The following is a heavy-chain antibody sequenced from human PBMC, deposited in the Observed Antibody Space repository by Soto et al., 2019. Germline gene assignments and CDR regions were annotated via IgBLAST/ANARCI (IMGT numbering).Heavy chain of an antibody. V-gene: IGHV3-48*02. Sequence: GVLRLSCAGSGFAFSTYMMNWVRHAPGKGLEWIADISTNGRSKSYAASVRGRFTISRDNTKNSMYLQVNSLRDDDTAVYYCVRDRDLRDYYGMDVWGQGTTVTVSS. CDR1: GFAFSTYM. D-gene: IGHD3-10*01. CDR2: ISTNGRSK. CDR3: VRDRDLRDYYGMDV. J-gene: IGHJ6*02.